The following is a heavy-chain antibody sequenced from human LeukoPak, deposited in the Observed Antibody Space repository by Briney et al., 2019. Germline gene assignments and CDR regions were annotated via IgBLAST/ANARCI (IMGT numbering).Heavy chain of an antibody. Sequence: GASVKVSCKASGYTFTGYFMHWVRQAPGQGLEWMGWINPNSGGINYAQKFQGRVTMTRDTSISTGYLDLSRLTSDDTAVYFCARDQSEQQPVSLQHWGQSTLVTVSS. CDR1: GYTFTGYF. J-gene: IGHJ1*01. CDR3: ARDQSEQQPVSLQH. D-gene: IGHD6-13*01. V-gene: IGHV1-2*02. CDR2: INPNSGGI.